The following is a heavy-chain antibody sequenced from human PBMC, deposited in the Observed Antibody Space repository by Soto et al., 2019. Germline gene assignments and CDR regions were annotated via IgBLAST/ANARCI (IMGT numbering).Heavy chain of an antibody. J-gene: IGHJ3*02. CDR3: AGGTYYYDSSGYYFDAFDI. CDR2: ISAYNGNT. V-gene: IGHV1-18*01. Sequence: GASVKVSCKASGYTFTSYGISWVRQAPGQGLEWMGWISAYNGNTNYAQKLQGRVTMTTDTSTSTAYMELRSLRSDDTAVYYCAGGTYYYDSSGYYFDAFDIWGQGTTVTVSS. D-gene: IGHD3-22*01. CDR1: GYTFTSYG.